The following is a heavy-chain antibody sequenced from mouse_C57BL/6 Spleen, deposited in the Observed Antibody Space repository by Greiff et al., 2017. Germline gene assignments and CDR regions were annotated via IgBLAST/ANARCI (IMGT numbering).Heavy chain of an antibody. CDR3: ARGYDYDVGGYYAMDY. D-gene: IGHD2-4*01. J-gene: IGHJ4*01. CDR2: ISSGSSTI. CDR1: GFTFSDYG. Sequence: EVKLVESGGGLVKPGGSLKLSCAASGFTFSDYGMHWVRQAPEKGLEWVAYISSGSSTIYYADTVKGRFTISRDNAKNTLFLQMTSLRSEDTAMYYCARGYDYDVGGYYAMDYWGQGTSVTVSS. V-gene: IGHV5-17*01.